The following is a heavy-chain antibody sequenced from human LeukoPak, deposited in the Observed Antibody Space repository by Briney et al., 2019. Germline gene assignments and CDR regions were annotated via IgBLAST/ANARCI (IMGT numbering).Heavy chain of an antibody. CDR3: ERGSRSSGWSIYYYYYGMDV. J-gene: IGHJ6*02. D-gene: IGHD6-19*01. CDR2: INHSGST. V-gene: IGHV4-34*01. Sequence: PSETLSLTCAVYGGSFSGYYWSWIRQPPGKGLEWIGEINHSGSTNYNPSLKSRVTISVDTSKNQFSLKLSSVTAADTAVYYCERGSRSSGWSIYYYYYGMDVWGQGTTVTVSS. CDR1: GGSFSGYY.